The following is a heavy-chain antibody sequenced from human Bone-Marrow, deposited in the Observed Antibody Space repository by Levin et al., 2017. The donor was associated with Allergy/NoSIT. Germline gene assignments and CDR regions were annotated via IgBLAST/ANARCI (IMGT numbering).Heavy chain of an antibody. Sequence: GGSLRLSCAATGITFDDRAMHWVRQSPGKGLEWVSGIGWRSATIGYADSVKGRFTISRDNAKKSLYLQMNSLRVEDTALYYCAKSLMDYGGNSADAFDLWGQGTMVTVSS. CDR1: GITFDDRA. D-gene: IGHD4-23*01. V-gene: IGHV3-9*01. CDR3: AKSLMDYGGNSADAFDL. J-gene: IGHJ3*01. CDR2: IGWRSATI.